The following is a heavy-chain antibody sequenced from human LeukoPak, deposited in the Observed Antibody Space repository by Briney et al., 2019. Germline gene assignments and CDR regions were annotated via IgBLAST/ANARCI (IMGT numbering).Heavy chain of an antibody. CDR2: IYYSGST. D-gene: IGHD3-10*01. CDR3: ARSRLLWFGEPQNWFDP. CDR1: GGSISSGDYY. V-gene: IGHV4-30-4*02. J-gene: IGHJ5*02. Sequence: PSETLSLTCTVSGGSISSGDYYWSWIRQPPGKGLEWIGYIYYSGSTYYNPSLKSRVTISVDTSKNQFSLKLSSVTAADTVVYYCARSRLLWFGEPQNWFDPWGQGTLVTVSS.